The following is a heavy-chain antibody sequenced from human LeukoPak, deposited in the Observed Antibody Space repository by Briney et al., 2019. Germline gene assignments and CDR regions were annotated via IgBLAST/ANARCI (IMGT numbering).Heavy chain of an antibody. J-gene: IGHJ4*02. CDR3: ARDRGDSSGWPIIDY. Sequence: PGGALRLSCAASGFTVNNNHVIWVRQAPGKGLEWVSLIQSGGSTHYADSVKGRFTISRDNSKNTLYLQMNSLGAEDTAVYYCARDRGDSSGWPIIDYWGQGTLVTVSS. CDR1: GFTVNNNH. D-gene: IGHD6-19*01. CDR2: IQSGGST. V-gene: IGHV3-66*01.